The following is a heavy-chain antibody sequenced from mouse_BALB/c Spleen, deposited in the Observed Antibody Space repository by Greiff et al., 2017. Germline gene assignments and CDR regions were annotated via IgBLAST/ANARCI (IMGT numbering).Heavy chain of an antibody. D-gene: IGHD2-4*01. V-gene: IGHV14-3*02. J-gene: IGHJ4*01. Sequence: EVQLQESGAELVKPGASVKLSCTASGFNIKDTYMHWVKQRPEQGLEWIGRIDPANGNTKYDPKFQGKATITADTSSNPAYLQLSSLTSEDTAVYYCARSGYDYLYAMDYWGQGTSVTVSS. CDR1: GFNIKDTY. CDR2: IDPANGNT. CDR3: ARSGYDYLYAMDY.